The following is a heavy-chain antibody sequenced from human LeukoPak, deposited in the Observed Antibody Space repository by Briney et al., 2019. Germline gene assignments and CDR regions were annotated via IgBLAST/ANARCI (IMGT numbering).Heavy chain of an antibody. V-gene: IGHV3-23*01. Sequence: GGSLRLSRAASGFTFSSYAMRWVRQAPGKGLEWVSAIRGSGGSTYYADSVKGRFTISRDNSKSTLYLQMNSLRAEDTAVYYCASRPYYEFWSGYNDYWGQGTLVTVSS. J-gene: IGHJ4*02. CDR2: IRGSGGST. CDR1: GFTFSSYA. CDR3: ASRPYYEFWSGYNDY. D-gene: IGHD3-3*01.